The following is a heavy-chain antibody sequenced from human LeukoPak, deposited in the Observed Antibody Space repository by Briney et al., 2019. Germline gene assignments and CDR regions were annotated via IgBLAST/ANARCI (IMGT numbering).Heavy chain of an antibody. CDR1: GYTFTSYD. CDR2: MNPNSGST. CDR3: ARGRHNWNLDAFDI. Sequence: ASVKVSCKASGYTFTSYDINWVRQATGQGLEWMGWMNPNSGSTGYAQKFQGRVTMTRNTSISTAYMELSSLRSEDTAVYYCARGRHNWNLDAFDIWGQGTMVTVSS. D-gene: IGHD1-1*01. J-gene: IGHJ3*02. V-gene: IGHV1-8*01.